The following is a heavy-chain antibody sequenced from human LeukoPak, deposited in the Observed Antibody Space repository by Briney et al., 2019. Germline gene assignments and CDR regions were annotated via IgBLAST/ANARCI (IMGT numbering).Heavy chain of an antibody. D-gene: IGHD2-8*01. CDR1: GFTFSSYG. Sequence: PGRSLRLSCAASGFTFSSYGMHWVRQAPGKGLEWVAVIWYDGSNKYYADSVKGRFTISRDNSKNTLYLQMNSLRAEDTAVYYCARDLGYCTNGVCHTRFDYWGQGALVTVSS. V-gene: IGHV3-33*01. J-gene: IGHJ4*02. CDR3: ARDLGYCTNGVCHTRFDY. CDR2: IWYDGSNK.